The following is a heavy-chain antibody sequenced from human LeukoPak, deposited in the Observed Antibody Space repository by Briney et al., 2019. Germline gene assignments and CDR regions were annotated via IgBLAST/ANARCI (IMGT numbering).Heavy chain of an antibody. CDR3: ARESLGATDAFDI. CDR1: GGTFSSYA. J-gene: IGHJ3*02. D-gene: IGHD1-26*01. Sequence: SVKVSCKASGGTFSSYAISWVRQAPGQGLEWMGGIIPIFGTANYAQKFQGRVTITTDESTSTAYMELSSLRPEDTAVYYCARESLGATDAFDIWGQGTMVTVSS. CDR2: IIPIFGTA. V-gene: IGHV1-69*05.